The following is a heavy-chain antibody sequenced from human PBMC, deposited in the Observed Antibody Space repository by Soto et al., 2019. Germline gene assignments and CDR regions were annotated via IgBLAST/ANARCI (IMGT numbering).Heavy chain of an antibody. D-gene: IGHD3-10*01. CDR1: GFTFTSYA. Sequence: QVQVVESGGGVVQPGGSLRLSCAASGFTFTSYAMHWVRQAPGRGLEWVAAISYEGSYKYYEDSVKGRFTISRDNSKNTVYLQMDSLIAEDTAVYYCAKDRYGPGTHHRFFDYWGQGTLVTVSS. CDR2: ISYEGSYK. J-gene: IGHJ4*02. V-gene: IGHV3-30*18. CDR3: AKDRYGPGTHHRFFDY.